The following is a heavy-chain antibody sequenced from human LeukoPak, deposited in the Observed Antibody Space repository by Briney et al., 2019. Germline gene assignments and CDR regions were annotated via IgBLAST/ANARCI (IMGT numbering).Heavy chain of an antibody. Sequence: GGSLRLSCEASGFTFSDSFMSWIRQAPRKGLAWIAYISSRSRTTHYADSVKGRFTISRDNAKSSLFLQMNSLRPEDTAVYYCASGPTYDYVRVLLYWGQGTLVTVSS. CDR3: ASGPTYDYVRVLLY. CDR2: ISSRSRTT. CDR1: GFTFSDSF. V-gene: IGHV3-11*01. D-gene: IGHD3-16*01. J-gene: IGHJ4*02.